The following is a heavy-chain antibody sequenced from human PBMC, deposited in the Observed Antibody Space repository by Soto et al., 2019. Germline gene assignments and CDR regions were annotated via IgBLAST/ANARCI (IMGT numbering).Heavy chain of an antibody. J-gene: IGHJ6*02. CDR3: ARDGGDCGYRLIYYYCIGLDV. V-gene: IGHV1-3*05. Sequence: QVQLVQSGAEEKQPGASVRLSCKASGYDFSSYAMHWVRQAPGQRLEWMGWINIGSGNTEYSQNFQDRITITRDTSSSTVYMELNSLKSEDTAVYYCARDGGDCGYRLIYYYCIGLDVWGQGTMVTVSS. D-gene: IGHD5-12*01. CDR1: GYDFSSYA. CDR2: INIGSGNT.